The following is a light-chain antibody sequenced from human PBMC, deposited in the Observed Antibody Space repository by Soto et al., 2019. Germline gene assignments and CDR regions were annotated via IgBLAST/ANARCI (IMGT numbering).Light chain of an antibody. Sequence: EIVLTQSPDTVSLSPGERATLSCRASRSFSSSYLAWYQQKPGQAPRLLIYAASSRATGIPDRFSGSKSGTDFTLTISRLEPEDSAVYYCQQYCSSPPYTCGQGTKLEIK. CDR2: AAS. CDR1: RSFSSSY. V-gene: IGKV3-20*01. J-gene: IGKJ2*01. CDR3: QQYCSSPPYT.